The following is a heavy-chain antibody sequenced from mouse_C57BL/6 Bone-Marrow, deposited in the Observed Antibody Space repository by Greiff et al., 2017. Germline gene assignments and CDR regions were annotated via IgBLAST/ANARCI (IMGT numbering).Heavy chain of an antibody. CDR1: GYTFTSYW. J-gene: IGHJ4*01. D-gene: IGHD2-1*01. CDR3: ALSTMVTYYAMDY. Sequence: QVQLKESGAELAKPGASVKLSCKASGYTFTSYWMHWVKQRPGQGLEWIGYINPSSGYTKYNQKFKDKATLTADKSSSTAYMQLSSLTYEDSAVYYCALSTMVTYYAMDYWGQGTSVTVSS. V-gene: IGHV1-7*01. CDR2: INPSSGYT.